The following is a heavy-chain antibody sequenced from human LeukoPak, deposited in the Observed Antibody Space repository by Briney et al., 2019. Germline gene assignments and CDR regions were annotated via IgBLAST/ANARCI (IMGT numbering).Heavy chain of an antibody. V-gene: IGHV3-23*01. CDR2: ISDTGSST. CDR1: GFTFRSYS. D-gene: IGHD4-11*01. Sequence: PGGSLRLSCAASGFTFRSYSMNWVRQAPGKGLEWVSAISDTGSSTYYADSVKGRFTISRDNSKNTLYLQMNNLRADDTAVYSCARGMRNKYIALQWFDPWGQGTLVTVSS. CDR3: ARGMRNKYIALQWFDP. J-gene: IGHJ5*02.